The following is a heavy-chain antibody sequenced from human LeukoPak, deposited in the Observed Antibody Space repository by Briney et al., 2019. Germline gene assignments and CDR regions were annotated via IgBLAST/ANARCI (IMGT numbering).Heavy chain of an antibody. CDR3: ARLRSGSDAHY. CDR2: INHSGST. D-gene: IGHD1-26*01. CDR1: GGSFSGYY. V-gene: IGHV4-34*01. Sequence: SETLSLTCAVYGGSFSGYYWSWIRQPPGRGLEWIGEINHSGSTNYNPSLKSRVTISVDTSKNQFSLKLSSVTAADTAVYYCARLRSGSDAHYWGQGTLVTVSS. J-gene: IGHJ4*02.